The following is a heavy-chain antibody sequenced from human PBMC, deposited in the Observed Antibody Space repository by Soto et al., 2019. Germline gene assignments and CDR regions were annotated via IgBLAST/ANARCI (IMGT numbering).Heavy chain of an antibody. V-gene: IGHV3-23*01. J-gene: IGHJ6*02. CDR2: ISGSGGST. CDR3: ANRISMVRGVRAYYYYGMDV. D-gene: IGHD3-10*01. CDR1: GFTFSSHA. Sequence: EVQLLESGGGLVQPGGSLRLSCAASGFTFSSHAMSWVRQAPGKGLEWVSGISGSGGSTYYADSVKGRFTISRDNSKNTLYLQMNSLRAEDTAVYYCANRISMVRGVRAYYYYGMDVWGQGTTVTVSS.